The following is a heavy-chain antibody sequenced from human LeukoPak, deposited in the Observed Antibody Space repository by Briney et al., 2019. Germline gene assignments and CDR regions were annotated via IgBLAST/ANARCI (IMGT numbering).Heavy chain of an antibody. J-gene: IGHJ4*02. CDR2: IRYDGSNK. D-gene: IGHD2-2*01. CDR1: GFTFSSYG. Sequence: GGSLRLSCAASGFTFSSYGMHWVRQAPGKGLKWVAFIRYDGSNKYYADSVKGRFTISRDNSKNRLYLQMNSLRAEDTAVYYCAKERPLKVVPAAVDYWGQGTLVTVSS. CDR3: AKERPLKVVPAAVDY. V-gene: IGHV3-30*02.